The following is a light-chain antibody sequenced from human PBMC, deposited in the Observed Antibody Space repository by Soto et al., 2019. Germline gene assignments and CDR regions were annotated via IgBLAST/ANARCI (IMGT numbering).Light chain of an antibody. J-gene: IGLJ1*01. CDR2: EVS. V-gene: IGLV2-8*01. CDR3: SSYTDTNTFV. Sequence: QSALTQPPSAPGSTGQSVTISCTGTSSDVGGFQYVSWYQQHPGEAPKVMIYEVSQRPSGVPDRFSGSKSGNTASLTVSGLQAEDEADYYCSSYTDTNTFVFGTGTKVTVL. CDR1: SSDVGGFQY.